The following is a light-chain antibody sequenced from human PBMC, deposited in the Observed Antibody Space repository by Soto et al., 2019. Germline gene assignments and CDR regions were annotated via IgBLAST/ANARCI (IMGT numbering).Light chain of an antibody. V-gene: IGLV2-14*03. CDR2: DVS. Sequence: QSALTQPASVSGSPGQSITISCTGTISDIGDYNYVSWYQQHPGKAPKLMIYDVSNRPSGVSNRVSGSKSGYTASLNISGLQPEDEADYYCSSYRSSSPLVVFGGGTKLTVL. CDR1: ISDIGDYNY. CDR3: SSYRSSSPLVV. J-gene: IGLJ2*01.